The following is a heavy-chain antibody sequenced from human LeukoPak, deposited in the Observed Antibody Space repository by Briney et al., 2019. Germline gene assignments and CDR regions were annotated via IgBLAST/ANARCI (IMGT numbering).Heavy chain of an antibody. CDR1: GFTFSSYS. D-gene: IGHD3-22*01. CDR2: ISSSSSTI. Sequence: GGSLRLSCAASGFTFSSYSMNWVRQAPGKGLEWVSYISSSSSTIYYADSVKGRFTISRDNAKNSLYLQMNSLRAEDTAVYYCAKERIDSSGYYDYWGQGTLVTVSS. J-gene: IGHJ4*02. CDR3: AKERIDSSGYYDY. V-gene: IGHV3-48*04.